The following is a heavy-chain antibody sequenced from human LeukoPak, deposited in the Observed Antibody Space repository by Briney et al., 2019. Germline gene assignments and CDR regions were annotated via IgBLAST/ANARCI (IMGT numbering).Heavy chain of an antibody. J-gene: IGHJ6*02. CDR2: IGTAGDT. Sequence: QPGGSLRLSCAASGFTFSSYDMHWVRQATGKGLEWVSAIGTAGDTYYPGSVKGRFTISRENAKNSLYLQMNSLRAGDTAVYYCAREEYFGGNYRPYGMDVWGQGTMVTVSS. CDR1: GFTFSSYD. CDR3: AREEYFGGNYRPYGMDV. V-gene: IGHV3-13*01. D-gene: IGHD4-23*01.